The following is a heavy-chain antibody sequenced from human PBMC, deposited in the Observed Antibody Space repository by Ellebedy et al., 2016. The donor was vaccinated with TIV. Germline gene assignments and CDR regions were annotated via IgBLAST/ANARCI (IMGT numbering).Heavy chain of an antibody. CDR1: GYTFTGYY. CDR3: AREIGSIAAADSNWFDP. D-gene: IGHD6-13*01. J-gene: IGHJ5*02. V-gene: IGHV1-3*01. Sequence: ASVKVSXKASGYTFTGYYMHWVRQAPGQGLEWMGWINAGNGNTKYSQKFQGRVTITRDTSASTAYMELSSLRSEDTAVYYCAREIGSIAAADSNWFDPWGQGTLVTVSS. CDR2: INAGNGNT.